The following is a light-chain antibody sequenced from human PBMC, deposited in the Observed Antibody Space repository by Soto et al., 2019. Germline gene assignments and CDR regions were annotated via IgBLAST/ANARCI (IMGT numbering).Light chain of an antibody. CDR1: TSDVGSYDS. J-gene: IGLJ1*01. CDR2: EVN. V-gene: IGLV2-23*02. CDR3: CSYAGTSYV. Sequence: QSALTQRASVSGSPGQSITISCTGTTSDVGSYDSVSWYQHHPGKAPKLMIYEVNKRPSGVSIRFSGSKSGNTASLTISGLQAEVEADYYCCSYAGTSYVFGAGTKVTVL.